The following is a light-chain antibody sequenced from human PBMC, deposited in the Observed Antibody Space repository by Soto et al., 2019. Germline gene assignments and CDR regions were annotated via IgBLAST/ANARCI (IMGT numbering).Light chain of an antibody. CDR1: QDISNY. V-gene: IGKV1-33*01. J-gene: IGKJ4*01. CDR2: DAS. CDR3: QQYDNLPLT. Sequence: DIQMTQSPSSLSASVGERVTITCQASQDISNYLNWYQQKPGKAPKLLSYDASNLETGVPSRFSGSGSGTDFTFTISSLQPEDIATYYCQQYDNLPLTFRGGTKVEIK.